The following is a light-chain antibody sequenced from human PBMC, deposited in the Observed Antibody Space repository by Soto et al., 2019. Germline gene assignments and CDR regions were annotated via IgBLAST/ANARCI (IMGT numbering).Light chain of an antibody. CDR2: DVR. V-gene: IGLV2-11*01. Sequence: QSVLTPPRSVSGSPGQSVTIFCTGTSSDVGGYDYVSWYQQHPGKAPKLMIYDVRERPSGVPDRVSGSKSGNTASLTISGLQAEDEADYYCCSYAGSYTYVFGTGTKVTVL. J-gene: IGLJ1*01. CDR3: CSYAGSYTYV. CDR1: SSDVGGYDY.